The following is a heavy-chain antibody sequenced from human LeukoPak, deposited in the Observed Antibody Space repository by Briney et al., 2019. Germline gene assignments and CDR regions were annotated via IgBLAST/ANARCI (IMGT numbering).Heavy chain of an antibody. CDR1: GYSFTDYY. Sequence: ASVKVSCKASGYSFTDYYIHWVRPAPEQGREWMGWINPFSGGTKYAQKFQGWVTMTRDTSISTAYMELCRLTSDDTAVYYCARGGYDLDYWGQGTLVTVSS. CDR3: ARGGYDLDY. V-gene: IGHV1-2*04. D-gene: IGHD3-22*01. J-gene: IGHJ4*02. CDR2: INPFSGGT.